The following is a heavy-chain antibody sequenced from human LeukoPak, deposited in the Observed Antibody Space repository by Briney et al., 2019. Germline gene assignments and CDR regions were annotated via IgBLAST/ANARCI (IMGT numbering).Heavy chain of an antibody. J-gene: IGHJ4*02. CDR3: AKQATGSFDY. V-gene: IGHV3-30*18. CDR2: ISYDGSNK. CDR1: GFTFSSYG. D-gene: IGHD5-12*01. Sequence: PGRSPRLSCAASGFTFSSYGMHWVRQAPGKGLEWVAVISYDGSNKYYADSVKGRFTISRDNSKNTLYLQMNSLRAEDTAVYYCAKQATGSFDYWGQGTLVTVSS.